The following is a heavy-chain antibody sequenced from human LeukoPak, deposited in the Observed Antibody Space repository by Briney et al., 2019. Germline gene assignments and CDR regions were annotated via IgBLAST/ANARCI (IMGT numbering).Heavy chain of an antibody. V-gene: IGHV3-23*01. CDR1: GFIFSNYA. CDR2: ISGSDGAT. D-gene: IGHD3-3*01. Sequence: HPGGSLRLSCAASGFIFSNYAMTWVRQAPGKGLEWVSTISGSDGATYYADSVKGRFTIFRDDSKNTLYLQMNGLRADDTAVYYCAKSRFLEWRMDVWGKGTTVTVSS. J-gene: IGHJ6*04. CDR3: AKSRFLEWRMDV.